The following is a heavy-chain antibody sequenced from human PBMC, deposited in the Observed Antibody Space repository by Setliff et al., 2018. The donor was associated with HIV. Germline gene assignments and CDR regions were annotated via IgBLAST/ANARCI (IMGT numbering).Heavy chain of an antibody. CDR2: IYPGDSDT. V-gene: IGHV5-51*01. CDR1: GYTFATHW. Sequence: GESLKISCKGSGYTFATHWIAWVRQMPGKGLEYMGIIYPGDSDTRYSPSFEGQVTISADKSINTAYLQWSSLKASDTAMYYCARKSAEATNWFDPWGQGTLVTVSS. J-gene: IGHJ5*02. D-gene: IGHD6-19*01. CDR3: ARKSAEATNWFDP.